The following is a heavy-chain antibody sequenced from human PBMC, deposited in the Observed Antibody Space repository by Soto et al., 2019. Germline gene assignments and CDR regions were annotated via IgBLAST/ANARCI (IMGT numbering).Heavy chain of an antibody. CDR1: GYTFTSYG. CDR2: ISAYNGNT. Sequence: ASVKVSCKASGYTFTSYGISWVRQAPGQGLEWMGWISAYNGNTNYAQKLQGRVTMTTDASTSTAYMELRSLRSDDTAVYYCARDPPNGYYFDYWGQGTLVTSPQ. V-gene: IGHV1-18*01. J-gene: IGHJ4*02. CDR3: ARDPPNGYYFDY. D-gene: IGHD2-8*01.